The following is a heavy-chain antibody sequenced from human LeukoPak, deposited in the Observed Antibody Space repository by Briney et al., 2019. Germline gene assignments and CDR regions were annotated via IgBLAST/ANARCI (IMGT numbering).Heavy chain of an antibody. V-gene: IGHV1-18*01. Sequence: ASVEVSCKASGYTFTSYGISWVRQAPGQGLEWMEWISAYNGNTNYAQKLQGRVTMTTDTSTSTAYMELRSLRSDDTAVYYCARVGEITTTYYYYMDVWGKGTTVTVSS. J-gene: IGHJ6*03. CDR3: ARVGEITTTYYYYMDV. CDR1: GYTFTSYG. D-gene: IGHD3-22*01. CDR2: ISAYNGNT.